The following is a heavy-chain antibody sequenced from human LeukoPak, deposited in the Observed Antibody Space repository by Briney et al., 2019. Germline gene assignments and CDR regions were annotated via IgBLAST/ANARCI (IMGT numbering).Heavy chain of an antibody. D-gene: IGHD3-3*01. V-gene: IGHV4-59*01. Sequence: SETLSLTCTVSGGSISSYYWSWIRQPPGKGLECIGYIYYSGSTNYNPSLKSRVTISVDTSKNQFSLKLSSVTAADTAVYYCAKEVTTQHAVDIWGQGTMVTVSS. CDR2: IYYSGST. J-gene: IGHJ3*02. CDR3: AKEVTTQHAVDI. CDR1: GGSISSYY.